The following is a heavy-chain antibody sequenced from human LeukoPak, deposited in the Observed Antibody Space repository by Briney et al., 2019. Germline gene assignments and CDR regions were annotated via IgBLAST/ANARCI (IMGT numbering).Heavy chain of an antibody. Sequence: PSETLSLTCTVSGGSISSYYWSWIRQPPGKGLEWIGYIYYSGSTNYNPSLKSRVTISVDTSKNQFSLKLSSVTAADTAVYYCARDPLTTSSGWPPLYYFDYWGQGTLVTVSS. J-gene: IGHJ4*02. CDR2: IYYSGST. D-gene: IGHD6-19*01. CDR1: GGSISSYY. CDR3: ARDPLTTSSGWPPLYYFDY. V-gene: IGHV4-59*01.